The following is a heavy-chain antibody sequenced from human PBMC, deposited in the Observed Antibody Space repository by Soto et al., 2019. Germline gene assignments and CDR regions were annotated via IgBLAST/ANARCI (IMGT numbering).Heavy chain of an antibody. V-gene: IGHV4-4*02. J-gene: IGHJ4*02. Sequence: SETLSLTCAVSGGSFTSNNWWTWVRQPPGQGLEWIGEIYRTGSTNYNPSLKSRVTISLDKSENQFSLKVTSLTAADTAVYYCESQGPGSSVDYWGQGTLVTVSS. D-gene: IGHD2-15*01. CDR3: ESQGPGSSVDY. CDR1: GGSFTSNNW. CDR2: IYRTGST.